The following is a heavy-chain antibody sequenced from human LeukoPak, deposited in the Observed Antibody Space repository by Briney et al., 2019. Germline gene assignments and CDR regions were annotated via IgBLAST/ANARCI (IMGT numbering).Heavy chain of an antibody. CDR3: AKALIAAAAPDAFDI. CDR2: ISSSGSTI. CDR1: GFTFSSYE. D-gene: IGHD6-13*01. V-gene: IGHV3-48*03. Sequence: GGSLRLSCAASGFTFSSYEMNWVRQAPGKGLEWVSYISSSGSTIYYADSVKGRFTISRDNAKNSLYLQMNSLRAEDTALYYCAKALIAAAAPDAFDIWGQGTMVTVSS. J-gene: IGHJ3*02.